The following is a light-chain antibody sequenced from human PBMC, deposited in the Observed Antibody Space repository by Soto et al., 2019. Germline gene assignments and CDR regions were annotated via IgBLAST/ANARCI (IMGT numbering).Light chain of an antibody. CDR1: QSVSSNY. CDR3: QQYGSSPPNFT. CDR2: GAS. V-gene: IGKV3-20*01. J-gene: IGKJ3*01. Sequence: EIVLTQSPGTLSSSPGERATLSCRASQSVSSNYLAWYQQRPGQAPRLLIFGASYRATGIPDRFSGSGSGTDFTLTISRLEPEDFAVYYCQQYGSSPPNFTFGPGTKVDSK.